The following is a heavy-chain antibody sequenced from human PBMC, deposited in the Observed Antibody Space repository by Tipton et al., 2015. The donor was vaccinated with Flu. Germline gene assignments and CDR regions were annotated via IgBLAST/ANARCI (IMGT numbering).Heavy chain of an antibody. D-gene: IGHD2-2*01. CDR3: ARTRGGYCSSSSCYADYFDY. J-gene: IGHJ4*02. V-gene: IGHV3-13*01. CDR1: GFTVSTYD. CDR2: IGSAGET. Sequence: QLVQSGGTLVQLGGSLRLSCAASGFTVSTYDIHWVRQVTGKGLEGVSAIGSAGETYYSASVKGRFTISRDNVKNSLYLQMNSLRVGDTAVYYCARTRGGYCSSSSCYADYFDYWGQGTLVTVSS.